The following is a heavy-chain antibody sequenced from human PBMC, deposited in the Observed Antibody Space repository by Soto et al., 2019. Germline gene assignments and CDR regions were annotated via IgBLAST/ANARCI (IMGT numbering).Heavy chain of an antibody. CDR2: ISAYNGNT. Sequence: QVQLVQSGAEVKKPGASVKVSCKASGYTFTSYGISWVRQAPGQGLEWMGWISAYNGNTNYAQKLQGRDNMTTDTSTSPAYMELRSLRSDDTAVYYCARRDYGGKRGNWFDPWVQGTLVTVSS. J-gene: IGHJ5*02. D-gene: IGHD4-17*01. CDR3: ARRDYGGKRGNWFDP. V-gene: IGHV1-18*01. CDR1: GYTFTSYG.